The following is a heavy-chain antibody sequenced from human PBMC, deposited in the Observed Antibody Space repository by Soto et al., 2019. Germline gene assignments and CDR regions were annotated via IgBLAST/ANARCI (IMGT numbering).Heavy chain of an antibody. V-gene: IGHV1-18*01. Sequence: HLVQSGAEVKKPGDSLKVSCKSSGYTFTSYGIVWVRQAPGQGLEWMGWISPYNVDTKYAQKFKGRLTMGTDTSTTTDTSTMTAYMELTSLTSDDTAIYYCARGGFAYGFLDFWGQGTLATVSS. CDR2: ISPYNVDT. J-gene: IGHJ4*02. CDR3: ARGGFAYGFLDF. D-gene: IGHD5-18*01. CDR1: GYTFTSYG.